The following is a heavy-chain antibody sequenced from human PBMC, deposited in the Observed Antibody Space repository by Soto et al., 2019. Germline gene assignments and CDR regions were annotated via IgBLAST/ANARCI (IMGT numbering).Heavy chain of an antibody. D-gene: IGHD3-22*01. Sequence: QVQLVQSGAEVKKPGSSVKVSCEASGATLNTFSNYGITWVRQAPGQGLEWMGGIIPVFGSAHYAQKFQGRVTISADESTRTAYMELSSLRSDDTAVYYCARGAATKIVVVMYDAFEIWGQGTMVTVSS. V-gene: IGHV1-69*12. J-gene: IGHJ3*02. CDR1: GATLNTFSNYG. CDR3: ARGAATKIVVVMYDAFEI. CDR2: IIPVFGSA.